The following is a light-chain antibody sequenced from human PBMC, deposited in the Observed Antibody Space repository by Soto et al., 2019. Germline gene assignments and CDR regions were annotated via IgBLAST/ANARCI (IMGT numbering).Light chain of an antibody. J-gene: IGKJ1*01. CDR3: HQYNNWPAMA. CDR2: GAS. Sequence: EIVMTQSPATLSVSPGERATLSCRASQSVSSNLAWNQQNHGQAPRLLIYGASTRATGIPARVSGSGSGREFTPTTSSLQSEDCGVNYCHQYNNWPAMAFGQGTKVEIK. CDR1: QSVSSN. V-gene: IGKV3-15*01.